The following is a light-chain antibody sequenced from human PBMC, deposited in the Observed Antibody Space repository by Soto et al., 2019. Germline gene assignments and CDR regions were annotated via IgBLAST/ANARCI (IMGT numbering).Light chain of an antibody. CDR1: QSVSSSY. Sequence: EIVLTQSPGTLSLSPGEGATLSCRASQSVSSSYLAWYQQKPGQAPRLLIFGASSRATGIPDRFSGSGSGTDCTLTISRLEPEDFAVYYCQQYGRSLMYTFGQGTKLEIK. J-gene: IGKJ2*01. CDR3: QQYGRSLMYT. V-gene: IGKV3-20*01. CDR2: GAS.